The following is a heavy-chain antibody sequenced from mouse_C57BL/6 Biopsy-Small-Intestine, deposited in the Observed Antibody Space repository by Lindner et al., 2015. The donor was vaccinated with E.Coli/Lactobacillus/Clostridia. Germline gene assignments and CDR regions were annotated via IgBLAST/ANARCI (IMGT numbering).Heavy chain of an antibody. CDR2: IKPYNDYS. V-gene: IGHV1-19*01. CDR3: ARRGWDGGYYYTFDY. Sequence: VQLQESGPVLVKPGASVKMSCKASGYTFTDYYMNWVKQSHGKSLEWIGIIKPYNDYSDYDQKFKGKATLTVDRSSNTAFMELNSLTSEDSAVYYCARRGWDGGYYYTFDYWGQGTSVTVSS. J-gene: IGHJ4*01. CDR1: GYTFTDYY. D-gene: IGHD4-1*01.